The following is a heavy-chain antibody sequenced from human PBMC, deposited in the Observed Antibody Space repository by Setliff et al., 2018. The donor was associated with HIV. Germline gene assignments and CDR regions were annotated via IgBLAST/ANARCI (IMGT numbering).Heavy chain of an antibody. CDR2: MNPIFGTT. CDR3: ARGRNYDSSGYGDYYYYMDV. V-gene: IGHV1-69*13. CDR1: GYTFTSYD. D-gene: IGHD3-22*01. Sequence: ASVKVSCKASGYTFTSYDINWVRQATGQGLEWMGWMNPIFGTTHYAQKFQGRVTVTADESTSTAYMQLSSLRSDDTAVYYCARGRNYDSSGYGDYYYYMDVWGKGTTVTVSS. J-gene: IGHJ6*03.